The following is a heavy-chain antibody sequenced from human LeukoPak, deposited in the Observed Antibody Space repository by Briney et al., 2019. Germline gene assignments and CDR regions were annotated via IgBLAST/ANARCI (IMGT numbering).Heavy chain of an antibody. CDR2: VSHDGGTK. Sequence: GGSLRLSCAASGFTFSNYAMQWVRQAPGKGLEWLAVVSHDGGTKFYADSVKGRFTISRDNSKNTLDLEMYGLRTEDTAVYYCAKEPTSYSSGWYFQDWGQGTLVTVSS. V-gene: IGHV3-30*18. CDR3: AKEPTSYSSGWYFQD. D-gene: IGHD6-25*01. J-gene: IGHJ1*01. CDR1: GFTFSNYA.